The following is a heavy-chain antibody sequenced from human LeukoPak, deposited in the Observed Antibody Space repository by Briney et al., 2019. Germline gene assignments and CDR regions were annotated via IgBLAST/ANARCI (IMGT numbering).Heavy chain of an antibody. CDR3: AKVIAAAQYYYYYYGMDV. CDR1: GFTFSSYT. V-gene: IGHV3-23*01. D-gene: IGHD6-13*01. Sequence: GGSLRLSCAASGFTFSSYTMSWVRQAPGKGLEWVSTITTSDGNTYYADSVKGRFTVSRDNSKNTLFLQMNSLRAEDTAVYYCAKVIAAAQYYYYYYGMDVWGQGTTVTVSS. CDR2: ITTSDGNT. J-gene: IGHJ6*02.